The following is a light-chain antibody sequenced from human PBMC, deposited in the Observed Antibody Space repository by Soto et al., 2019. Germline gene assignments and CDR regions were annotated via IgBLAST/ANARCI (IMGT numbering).Light chain of an antibody. CDR3: KSYAGSNTYV. J-gene: IGLJ1*01. Sequence: QSVLTQPPSASVSPGQSVTISCTGTKSDIGVYDFVSWYQHHPGKAPRLIIYEVVQRPSGVPDRFSGSKSGNTASLTVSGLQAADEADYFCKSYAGSNTYVFGSGTRSPS. CDR2: EVV. CDR1: KSDIGVYDF. V-gene: IGLV2-8*01.